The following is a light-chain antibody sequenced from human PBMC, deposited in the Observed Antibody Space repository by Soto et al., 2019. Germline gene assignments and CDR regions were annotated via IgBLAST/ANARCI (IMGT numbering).Light chain of an antibody. J-gene: IGKJ5*01. CDR1: QSVSRY. CDR2: DAS. Sequence: EIVLTQSPATLSLSPGERATLSCRASQSVSRYLAWYQQKPGQAPRLLIYDASNRATGVPVRFSGSGSGTDFTLTISSLEPEDFAPYYCQQRSNWPPEITFGQGTRLEIK. CDR3: QQRSNWPPEIT. V-gene: IGKV3-11*01.